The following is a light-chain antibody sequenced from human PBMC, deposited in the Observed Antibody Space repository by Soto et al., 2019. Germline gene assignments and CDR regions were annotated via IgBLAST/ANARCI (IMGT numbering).Light chain of an antibody. CDR3: SSTAGNNNLV. Sequence: QSALTQPASVSGSPGQSITISCTGTSSDVGGYNYVSWYQHHPGKAPKLIIYEVSKRPSGVPDRFSGSKSGNTASLTVSGLQAEDEAVYYCSSTAGNNNLVFGGGTKVTVL. CDR1: SSDVGGYNY. V-gene: IGLV2-8*01. J-gene: IGLJ3*02. CDR2: EVS.